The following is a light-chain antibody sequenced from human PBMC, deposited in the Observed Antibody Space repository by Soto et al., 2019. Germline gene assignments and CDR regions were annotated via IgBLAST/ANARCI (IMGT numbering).Light chain of an antibody. CDR1: SSDVGGYNY. J-gene: IGLJ1*01. Sequence: QSALTQPPSASGSPGQSVTISCTGTSSDVGGYNYVSWYQQHPGKAPKLMIYEVSKRPSGVPDRFSGSKSGNTASLTVSGLQAEDEADYYCSSYAGSNXFGVYVFGTGTKVTVL. V-gene: IGLV2-8*01. CDR3: SSYAGSNXFGVYV. CDR2: EVS.